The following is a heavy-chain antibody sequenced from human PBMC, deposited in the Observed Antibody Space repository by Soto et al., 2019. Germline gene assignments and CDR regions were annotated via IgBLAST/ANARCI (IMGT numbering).Heavy chain of an antibody. Sequence: GGPLRLSCAAAECTCSSYWMSWVRKAQGKGLEWVANIKQDGSEKYYVDSVKGRFIIYRENARNSLFLRMDGLRAGDTGVYYCVREYCGAYNCPGWNHADVWGRGTVVTVYS. D-gene: IGHD2-21*01. CDR1: ECTCSSYW. J-gene: IGHJ6*04. CDR3: VREYCGAYNCPGWNHADV. V-gene: IGHV3-7*01. CDR2: IKQDGSEK.